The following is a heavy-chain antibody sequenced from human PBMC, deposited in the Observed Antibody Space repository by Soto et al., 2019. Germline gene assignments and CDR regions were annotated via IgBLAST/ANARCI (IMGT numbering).Heavy chain of an antibody. J-gene: IGHJ6*02. D-gene: IGHD2-2*01. Sequence: ASVKVSCKASRYTFTSYYMHWVRQAPGQGLEWMGIINPSGGSTSYAQKFQGRVTMTRDTSTSTVYMELSSLRSEDTAVYYCARPGAGYCISTSCSNDYSYGMDVWGQGTTVTVSS. CDR1: RYTFTSYY. CDR3: ARPGAGYCISTSCSNDYSYGMDV. CDR2: INPSGGST. V-gene: IGHV1-46*01.